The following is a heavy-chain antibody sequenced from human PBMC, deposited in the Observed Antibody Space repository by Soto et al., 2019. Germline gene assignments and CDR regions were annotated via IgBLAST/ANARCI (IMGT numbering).Heavy chain of an antibody. CDR1: GYTFSDYY. V-gene: IGHV1-2*04. CDR3: VRDLLQMRKRRSQFDY. Sequence: ASVKVSCKASGYTFSDYYIHWVRQAPGQGLEWMGWINPNHGGTNYAQRFQGWVTMTRDTSITTAYMELTRLKSDYTAMYYCVRDLLQMRKRRSQFDYRGKGTLVTVSS. D-gene: IGHD2-15*01. CDR2: INPNHGGT. J-gene: IGHJ4*02.